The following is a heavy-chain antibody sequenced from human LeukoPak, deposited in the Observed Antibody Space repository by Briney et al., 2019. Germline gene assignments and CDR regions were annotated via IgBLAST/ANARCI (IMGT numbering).Heavy chain of an antibody. CDR2: INPNSGGT. CDR3: ARGDYYDSSGRRVDY. J-gene: IGHJ4*02. Sequence: GASVKVSCKASGYTFTGYYMHWVRQAPGQGLEWMGWINPNSGGTNYAQKFQGRVTMTRDTSISTAYMELSRLRSDDTAVYYCARGDYYDSSGRRVDYWGQGTLVTVSS. D-gene: IGHD3-22*01. CDR1: GYTFTGYY. V-gene: IGHV1-2*02.